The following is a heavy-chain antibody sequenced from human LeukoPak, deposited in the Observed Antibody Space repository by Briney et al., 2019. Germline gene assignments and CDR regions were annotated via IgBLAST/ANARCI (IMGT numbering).Heavy chain of an antibody. J-gene: IGHJ3*02. D-gene: IGHD6-13*01. Sequence: ASVKVSCKASGYTFTSYDINWVRQATGQGLEWMGWMNPNSGNTGYAQKFQGGVTMTRNTSISTAYMELSSLRSEDTAVYYCAREQLEPRVNAFDIWGQGTMVTVSS. CDR1: GYTFTSYD. CDR2: MNPNSGNT. V-gene: IGHV1-8*01. CDR3: AREQLEPRVNAFDI.